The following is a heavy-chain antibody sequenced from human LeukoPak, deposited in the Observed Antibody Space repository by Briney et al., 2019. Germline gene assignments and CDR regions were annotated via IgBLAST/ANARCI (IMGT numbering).Heavy chain of an antibody. CDR3: ARLPGYYDSSGYYPNWFDP. D-gene: IGHD3-22*01. Sequence: ASVKVSCKASGYTFTVYYMHWVRQAPGQGLEWMGRINPNSGGTNYAQKLQGRLTMTSDTSISTAYMELSRLRSDDTAVYYCARLPGYYDSSGYYPNWFDPWGQGTLATVSS. CDR1: GYTFTVYY. J-gene: IGHJ5*02. V-gene: IGHV1-2*06. CDR2: INPNSGGT.